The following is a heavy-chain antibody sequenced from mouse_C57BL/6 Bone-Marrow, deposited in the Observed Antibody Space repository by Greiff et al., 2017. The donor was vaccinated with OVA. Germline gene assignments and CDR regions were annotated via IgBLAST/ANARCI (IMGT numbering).Heavy chain of an antibody. CDR3: ARRRYCRLYWYFDV. Sequence: QVQLQESGPELVKPGASVKISCKASGYAFSSSWMNWVKKRPGTGLEWIGRIYPGDGDTNYNGKFKGKATLTADKSSSTAYMQLSSLTSEDSAVYFCARRRYCRLYWYFDVWGTGTTVTVSS. J-gene: IGHJ1*03. D-gene: IGHD2-14*01. CDR2: IYPGDGDT. V-gene: IGHV1-82*01. CDR1: GYAFSSSW.